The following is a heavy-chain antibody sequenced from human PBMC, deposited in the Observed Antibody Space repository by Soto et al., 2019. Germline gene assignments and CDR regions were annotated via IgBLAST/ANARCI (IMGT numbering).Heavy chain of an antibody. Sequence: QMQLVQSGAEVKKPGASVKVSCKASGYTFTSYQMHWVRQAPGQGLEWMGIINPSGGRITYAARFHGRVMMTRDMSTTTVYVALRSLSSEDTAVYYCARDGPPTTTGVGPSYTMDVWGQGTNVTVS. CDR1: GYTFTSYQ. CDR3: ARDGPPTTTGVGPSYTMDV. V-gene: IGHV1-46*01. D-gene: IGHD3-3*01. J-gene: IGHJ6*02. CDR2: INPSGGRI.